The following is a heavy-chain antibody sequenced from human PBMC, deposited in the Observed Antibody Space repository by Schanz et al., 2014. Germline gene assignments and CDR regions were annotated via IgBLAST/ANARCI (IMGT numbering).Heavy chain of an antibody. J-gene: IGHJ4*02. CDR3: AKDSTHIDIVLVPTAIDY. CDR1: GFSLNTYG. D-gene: IGHD2-2*01. CDR2: IWNNGVTK. Sequence: QAQLMESGGGVVQPGTSLILSCSVSGFSLNTYGIHWFRQPAGKGLEWVAVIWNNGVTKYYADSVRGRFTISRDNSRNTLYLQMNTLRSDDTAVYYCAKDSTHIDIVLVPTAIDYWGQGTLVTVSS. V-gene: IGHV3-33*06.